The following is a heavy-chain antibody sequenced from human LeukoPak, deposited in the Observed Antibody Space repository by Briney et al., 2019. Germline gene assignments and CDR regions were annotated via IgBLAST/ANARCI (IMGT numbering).Heavy chain of an antibody. CDR3: ARQELVVAAGTKRRPLDL. D-gene: IGHD6-13*01. V-gene: IGHV4-34*01. CDR1: GGPFRNYY. CDR2: ISQSGST. Sequence: SETLSLTCSVYGGPFRNYYWNWIRQPPGKGLEWLGEISQSGSTNYNPSLKRAVTMSIDASKNQFSLNLPCVTAADTPVYYWARQELVVAAGTKRRPLDLWGQGTLVAVSS. J-gene: IGHJ5*02.